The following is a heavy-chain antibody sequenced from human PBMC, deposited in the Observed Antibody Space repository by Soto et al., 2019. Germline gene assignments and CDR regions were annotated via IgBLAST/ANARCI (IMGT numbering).Heavy chain of an antibody. J-gene: IGHJ4*02. CDR1: GGTFSSYT. CDR2: IIPILGIA. CDR3: ARDAEVGGTNDDY. V-gene: IGHV1-69*04. Sequence: ASVKVSCKASGGTFSSYTISWVRQAPGQGLEWMGRIIPILGIANYAQKFQGRVTITADKSTSTAYMELSSLRSEDTAVYYCARDAEVGGTNDDYWGQGTLVTVSS. D-gene: IGHD1-1*01.